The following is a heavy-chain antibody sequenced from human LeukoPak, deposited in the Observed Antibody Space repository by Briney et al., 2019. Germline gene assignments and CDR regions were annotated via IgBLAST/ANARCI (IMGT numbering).Heavy chain of an antibody. CDR3: ARDGDYYGSGSLKY. CDR1: GYTFTGYY. J-gene: IGHJ4*02. Sequence: ASVKVSCKASGYTFTGYYMHWVRQAPGQGLEWMGWINPNNGGTNYAQKFQGRVTMTRDTSISTAYMELSRLRSDDTAVYYCARDGDYYGSGSLKYWGQGTLVTVSS. CDR2: INPNNGGT. V-gene: IGHV1-2*02. D-gene: IGHD3-10*01.